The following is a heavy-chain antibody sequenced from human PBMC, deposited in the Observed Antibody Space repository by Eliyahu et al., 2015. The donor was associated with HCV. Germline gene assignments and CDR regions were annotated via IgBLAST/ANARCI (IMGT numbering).Heavy chain of an antibody. J-gene: IGHJ6*02. CDR2: IWYDGSNK. V-gene: IGHV3-33*01. D-gene: IGHD2-2*01. Sequence: QVQLVESGGGVVQPGRSLRLSCAASGFTFSSYGMHWVRQAPGKGLEWVAVIWYDGSNKYYADSVKGRFTISRDNSKNTLYLQMNSLRAEDTAVYYCARDGSSTNNYYYGMDVWGQGTTVTVSS. CDR1: GFTFSSYG. CDR3: ARDGSSTNNYYYGMDV.